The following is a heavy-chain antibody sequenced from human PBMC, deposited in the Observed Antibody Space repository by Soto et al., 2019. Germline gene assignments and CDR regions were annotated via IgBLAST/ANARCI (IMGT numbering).Heavy chain of an antibody. Sequence: QVQLVESGGGVVQPGRSLRLSCAASGFTFSSYGMHWVRQAPGKGLEWVAVIWYDGSNKYYADSVKGRFTISRDNSKNTLYLQIISLRAEDTAVYYCVSVSGGAMGYFDYWGQGTLVTVSS. D-gene: IGHD3-16*01. V-gene: IGHV3-33*01. CDR1: GFTFSSYG. CDR3: VSVSGGAMGYFDY. CDR2: IWYDGSNK. J-gene: IGHJ4*02.